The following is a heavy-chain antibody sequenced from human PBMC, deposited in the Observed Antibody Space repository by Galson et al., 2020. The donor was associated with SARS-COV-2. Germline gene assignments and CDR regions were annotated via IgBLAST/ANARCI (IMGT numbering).Heavy chain of an antibody. CDR1: GFTFTSSA. V-gene: IGHV1-58*01. CDR2: IVVGSGNT. Sequence: SVKVSYKASGFTFTSSAVQWVRQARGQRLEWIGWIVVGSGNTNYAQKFQERVTITRDMSTSTAYMELSSLRSEDTAVYYCAAMWAGMTTGGGYWGQGTLVTVSS. J-gene: IGHJ4*02. D-gene: IGHD4-17*01. CDR3: AAMWAGMTTGGGY.